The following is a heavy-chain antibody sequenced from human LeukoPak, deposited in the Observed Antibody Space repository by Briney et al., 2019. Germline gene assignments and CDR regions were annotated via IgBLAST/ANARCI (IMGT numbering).Heavy chain of an antibody. J-gene: IGHJ5*02. CDR1: GDSISNDYY. D-gene: IGHD1-1*01. CDR2: NYHSGGS. V-gene: IGHV4-38-2*01. Sequence: SETLSLTCVVSGDSISNDYYWGWIRQPPGKGLERIENNYHSGGSYYNPSLKSRVTILVDTYKHQFSLKLSSVTAADTAVYYCAKAGTTGIHHWFCPLGQGNLVTVSS. CDR3: AKAGTTGIHHWFCP.